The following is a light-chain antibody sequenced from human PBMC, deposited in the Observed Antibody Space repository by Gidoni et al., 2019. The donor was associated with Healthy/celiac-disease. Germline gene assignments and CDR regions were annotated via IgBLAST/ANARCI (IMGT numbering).Light chain of an antibody. CDR2: EVS. V-gene: IGLV2-14*01. Sequence: QSALTQPASVSGSPGQSITISCTGPSSDVGGYNYVSWYQQHPGKAPNLMIDEVSNRPSGVSNRFSGSKSGNTASLTISGLQAEDEADYYCSSYTSSSTLVFGGGTKLTVL. J-gene: IGLJ2*01. CDR3: SSYTSSSTLV. CDR1: SSDVGGYNY.